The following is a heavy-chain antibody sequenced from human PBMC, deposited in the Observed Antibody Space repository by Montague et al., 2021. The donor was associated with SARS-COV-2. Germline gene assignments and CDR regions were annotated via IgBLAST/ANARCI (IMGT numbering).Heavy chain of an antibody. Sequence: SETLSLTCSVSGXTVSSHSYCWSWIRQPPGKGLEWNGYISNTGSTSYNTSLKSRVTISLDTSKNEFSLQMTSVTAADTAVYYCARVFDVYCSSSYIFHNWGQGTLVTVSS. CDR3: ARVFDVYCSSSYIFHN. V-gene: IGHV4-61*01. D-gene: IGHD3-10*01. J-gene: IGHJ4*02. CDR1: GXTVSSHSYC. CDR2: ISNTGST.